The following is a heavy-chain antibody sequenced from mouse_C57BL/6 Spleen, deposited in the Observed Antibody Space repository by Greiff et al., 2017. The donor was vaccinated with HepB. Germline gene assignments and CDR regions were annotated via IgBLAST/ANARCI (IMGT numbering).Heavy chain of an antibody. V-gene: IGHV1-72*01. CDR3: ARNYYGSSYDWYFDV. J-gene: IGHJ1*03. CDR1: GYTFTSYW. D-gene: IGHD1-1*01. CDR2: IDPNSGGT. Sequence: QVQLQQPGAELVKPGASVKLSCKASGYTFTSYWMHWVKQRPGRGLEWIGRIDPNSGGTKYNEKFKSKATLTVDKPSSTAYMQLSILTSEDSAVYYCARNYYGSSYDWYFDVWGTGTTVTVSS.